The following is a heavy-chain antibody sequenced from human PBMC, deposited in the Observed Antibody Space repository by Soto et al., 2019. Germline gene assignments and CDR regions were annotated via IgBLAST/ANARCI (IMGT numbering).Heavy chain of an antibody. CDR2: INHSGST. J-gene: IGHJ6*02. V-gene: IGHV4-34*01. Sequence: SETLSLTCAVYGGSFSGYYWSWIRQPPGKGLEWIGEINHSGSTNYNPSLKSRVTISVDTSKNQFSLKLSSVTAAGTAVYYCARQVAHLRGMDVWGQGTTVTVSS. CDR3: ARQVAHLRGMDV. D-gene: IGHD5-12*01. CDR1: GGSFSGYY.